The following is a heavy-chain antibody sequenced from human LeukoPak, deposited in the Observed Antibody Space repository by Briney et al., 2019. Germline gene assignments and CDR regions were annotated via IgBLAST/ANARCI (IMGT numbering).Heavy chain of an antibody. CDR2: IYTSGNT. J-gene: IGHJ3*02. CDR1: GGSISSGYYY. D-gene: IGHD3-3*01. CDR3: ARHRLEGDTFDI. V-gene: IGHV4-61*02. Sequence: KSSETLSLTCTVSGGSISSGYYYWSWIRQPAGKGLEWIGRIYTSGNTNCNPSLKSRVTISVDTSKNQFSLKLSSVTAADTAVYFCARHRLEGDTFDIWGQGTKVTVSS.